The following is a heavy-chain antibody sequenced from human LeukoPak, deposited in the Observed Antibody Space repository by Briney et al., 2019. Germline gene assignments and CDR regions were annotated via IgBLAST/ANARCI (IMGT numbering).Heavy chain of an antibody. CDR3: AKDGLLRYFENYYGMDV. CDR1: GFTFSSYG. J-gene: IGHJ6*02. Sequence: GGSLRLSCAASGFTFSSYGMHWVRQAPGKGLEWVAVISYDGSNKYYADSVKGRFTISRDNSKNTLYLQMNSLRAEDTAVYYCAKDGLLRYFENYYGMDVWGQGTTVTVSS. D-gene: IGHD3-9*01. V-gene: IGHV3-30*18. CDR2: ISYDGSNK.